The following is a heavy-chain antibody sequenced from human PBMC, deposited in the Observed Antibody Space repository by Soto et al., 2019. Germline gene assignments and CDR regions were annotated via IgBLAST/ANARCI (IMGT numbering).Heavy chain of an antibody. D-gene: IGHD2-2*01. CDR3: ARDRSGRVPGFGWFDP. J-gene: IGHJ5*02. CDR1: GFTFSSYA. Sequence: QVQLVESGGGVVQPGRSLRLSCAASGFTFSSYAMHWVRQAPGKGLEWVAVISYDGSNKYYADSVKGRFTISRDNSKNTLYLQMNSLRAEDTAVYYCARDRSGRVPGFGWFDPWGQGTLVTVSS. V-gene: IGHV3-30-3*01. CDR2: ISYDGSNK.